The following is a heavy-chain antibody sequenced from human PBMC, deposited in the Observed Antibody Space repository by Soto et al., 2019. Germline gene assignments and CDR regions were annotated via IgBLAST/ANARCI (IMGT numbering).Heavy chain of an antibody. D-gene: IGHD2-21*01. CDR1: GGSISSYY. V-gene: IGHV4-59*01. CDR3: ARAGEGLFLDY. Sequence: QVQLQESGPGLVKPSETLSLTCTVSGGSISSYYWSWMRQPPGKGLEWIGYIDYSASTSYNPSLKSRVTISLVTSKNQFSLKLRSVTAADTAVYYCARAGEGLFLDYWGQGTLVTVSS. J-gene: IGHJ4*02. CDR2: IDYSAST.